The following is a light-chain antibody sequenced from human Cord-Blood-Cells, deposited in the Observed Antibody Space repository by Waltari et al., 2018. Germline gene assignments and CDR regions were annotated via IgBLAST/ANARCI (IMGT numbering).Light chain of an antibody. V-gene: IGLV2-14*01. CDR3: SSYTSSSTLV. CDR2: EVS. CDR1: SSDVGGYNY. J-gene: IGLJ1*01. Sequence: QSALTQPASVSGSPGQSITISCTGTSSDVGGYNYVSWYQQHPGKAPKLMMYEVSNRPAGGSNRFSVSKSGNTASLTISGLQAEDEADYYCSSYTSSSTLVFGTGTKVTVL.